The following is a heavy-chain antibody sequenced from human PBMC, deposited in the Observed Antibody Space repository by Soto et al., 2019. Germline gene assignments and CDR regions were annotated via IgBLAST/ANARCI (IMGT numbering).Heavy chain of an antibody. V-gene: IGHV4-31*03. CDR1: GGSISSGGYY. CDR3: ARVVPAVHDAFDI. CDR2: IYYSGST. J-gene: IGHJ3*02. D-gene: IGHD2-2*01. Sequence: QVQLQESGPGLVKPSQTLSLTCTVSGGSISSGGYYWSWIRQHPGKGLEWIGYIYYSGSTYYNPSLKRRVXXSXDXXKNQFSLKLSSVTAADTAVYYCARVVPAVHDAFDIWGQGTMVTVSS.